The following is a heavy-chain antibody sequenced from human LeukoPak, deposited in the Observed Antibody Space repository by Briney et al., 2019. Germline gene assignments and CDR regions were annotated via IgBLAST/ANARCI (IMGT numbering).Heavy chain of an antibody. V-gene: IGHV4-61*02. CDR3: ARGLWFGDENPPYFDY. CDR1: GGSISSSNYY. J-gene: IGHJ4*02. D-gene: IGHD3-10*01. Sequence: SETLSLTCTVSGGSISSSNYYWSWIRQPAGKGLEWIGRIYTSGTTNYNPSLEGRVTISIDTSKNQFSLKLSSVTAADTAVYYCARGLWFGDENPPYFDYWGQGTLVTASS. CDR2: IYTSGTT.